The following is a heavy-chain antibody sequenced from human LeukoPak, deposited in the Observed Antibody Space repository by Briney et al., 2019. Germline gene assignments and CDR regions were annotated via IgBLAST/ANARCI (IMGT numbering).Heavy chain of an antibody. J-gene: IGHJ4*02. V-gene: IGHV4-39*07. CDR3: ARDSRGYTYAFDY. CDR1: GGSISSSTYY. Sequence: PSETLSLTCSVSGGSISSSTYYWGWIRQPPGKGLEWIGSLFKSGSTYYNPSLKSRVTISVDTSKNQFSLKVSSVTAADTAVYYCARDSRGYTYAFDYWGQGTLVTVSS. CDR2: LFKSGST. D-gene: IGHD5-18*01.